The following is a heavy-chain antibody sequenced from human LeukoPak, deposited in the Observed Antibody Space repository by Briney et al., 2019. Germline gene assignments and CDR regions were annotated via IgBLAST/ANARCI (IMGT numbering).Heavy chain of an antibody. CDR2: IKSKTDGGTT. V-gene: IGHV3-15*01. J-gene: IGHJ6*02. Sequence: GGSLRLSCAASGFTFGNAWMSWVRQAPGKGLEWVGRIKSKTDGGTTDYAAPVKGRFTISRDDSKNTLYLQMNSLKTEDTAVYYCTTGGQQTPYYYGMDVWGQGTTVTVSS. D-gene: IGHD6-13*01. CDR1: GFTFGNAW. CDR3: TTGGQQTPYYYGMDV.